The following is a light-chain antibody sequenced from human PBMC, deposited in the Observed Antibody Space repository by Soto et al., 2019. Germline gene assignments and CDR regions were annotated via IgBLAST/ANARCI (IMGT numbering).Light chain of an antibody. CDR2: GNS. Sequence: QSVLTQPPSVSGAPGQRVTISCTGRSSNIGAGYDVHWYQQLPGTAPKLLIYGNSNRPSGVPDRFSGSKSGTSASLAITGLQAEDEADYYCQSYDSSLSGSKAVFGGGTQLTVL. V-gene: IGLV1-40*01. J-gene: IGLJ7*01. CDR3: QSYDSSLSGSKAV. CDR1: SSNIGAGYD.